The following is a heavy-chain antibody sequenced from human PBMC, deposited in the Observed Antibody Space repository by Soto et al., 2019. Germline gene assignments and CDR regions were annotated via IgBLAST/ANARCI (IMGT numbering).Heavy chain of an antibody. Sequence: GGSLRLSCAASGFTFTSYAMSWVRQAPGKGLEWVSVISGSGGSTYYADSVKGWFTISRDNSKNTLYLQMNSLRAEDTAVYYCAKDDSGIHDFRKQTGNWGQGTLVTVSS. D-gene: IGHD1-26*01. V-gene: IGHV3-23*01. CDR3: AKDDSGIHDFRKQTGN. J-gene: IGHJ4*02. CDR1: GFTFTSYA. CDR2: ISGSGGST.